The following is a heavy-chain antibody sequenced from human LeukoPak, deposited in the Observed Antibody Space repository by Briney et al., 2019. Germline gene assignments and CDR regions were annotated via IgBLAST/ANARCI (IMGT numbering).Heavy chain of an antibody. CDR3: ARELCSTTTCYFDY. V-gene: IGHV4-59*01. CDR1: GGSISSYY. Sequence: SETLSLTCSVSGGSISSYYWSWIRQPPGKGLEWIGYIYYTGSTNYNPSLKSRITISVDTSKNQFSLKLNSETAADTAVYYCARELCSTTTCYFDYWGQGTLVTVSS. J-gene: IGHJ4*02. CDR2: IYYTGST. D-gene: IGHD2-2*01.